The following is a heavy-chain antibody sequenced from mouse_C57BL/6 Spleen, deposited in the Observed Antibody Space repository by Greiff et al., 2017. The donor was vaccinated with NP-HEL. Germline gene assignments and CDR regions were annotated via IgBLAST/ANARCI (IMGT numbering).Heavy chain of an antibody. CDR3: AKGAGTGFDY. V-gene: IGHV5-17*01. J-gene: IGHJ2*01. Sequence: VQLKESGGGLVKPGGSLKLSCAASGFTFSDYGMHWVRQAPEKGLEWVAYISSGSSTIYYADTVKGRFTISRDNAKNTLFLQMTSLRSEDTAMYYCAKGAGTGFDYWGQGTTLTVSS. CDR2: ISSGSSTI. D-gene: IGHD4-1*01. CDR1: GFTFSDYG.